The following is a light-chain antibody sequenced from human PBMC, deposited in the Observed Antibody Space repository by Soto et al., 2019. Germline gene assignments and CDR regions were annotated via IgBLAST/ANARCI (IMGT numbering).Light chain of an antibody. CDR2: GAS. CDR1: RSVTSNY. J-gene: IGKJ2*01. CDR3: QQYASSPFT. Sequence: EIVLTQSPGTLSLSPGERATLSCRASRSVTSNYLGWYQQKPGQAPRLLIYGASSRATGIPDRFSGSGSGTDFTLTVSRLEPEDLALYYCQQYASSPFTFGHGTKLEI. V-gene: IGKV3-20*01.